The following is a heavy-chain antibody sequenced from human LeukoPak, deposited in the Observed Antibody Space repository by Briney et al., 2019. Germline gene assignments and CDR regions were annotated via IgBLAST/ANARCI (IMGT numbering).Heavy chain of an antibody. J-gene: IGHJ4*02. CDR2: ISGSGGST. CDR1: GFTFGSYA. CDR3: ANNGQWLVPHFDY. D-gene: IGHD6-19*01. Sequence: GGSLRLSCAASGFTFGSYAMSWVRQAPGKGLEWVSAISGSGGSTYYADSVKGRFTISRDNSKNTLYLQMNSLRAEDTAVYYCANNGQWLVPHFDYWGQGTLVTVSS. V-gene: IGHV3-23*01.